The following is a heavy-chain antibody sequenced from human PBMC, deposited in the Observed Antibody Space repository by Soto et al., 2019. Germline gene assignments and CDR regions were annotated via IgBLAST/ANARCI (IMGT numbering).Heavy chain of an antibody. CDR1: GFTFGDYY. CDR3: ARNLAFGGVSDY. D-gene: IGHD3-16*01. Sequence: QVQLVESGGGLVKPGGSLRLSCAASGFTFGDYYMTWIRQAPGKGLEWISYISSSSGHTNYAGSVKGRFTISRDNGKNFLYLQMNSLALEDTAMYFCARNLAFGGVSDYWGHGTLVTVSS. CDR2: ISSSSGHT. V-gene: IGHV3-11*06. J-gene: IGHJ4*01.